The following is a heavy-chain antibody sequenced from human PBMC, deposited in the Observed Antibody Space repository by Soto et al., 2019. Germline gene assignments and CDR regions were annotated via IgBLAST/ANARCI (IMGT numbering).Heavy chain of an antibody. CDR2: INAGNGNT. J-gene: IGHJ6*02. D-gene: IGHD3-3*01. Sequence: ASVKVSCKASGYTFTSYAMHWVRQAPGQRLEWMGWINAGNGNTKYSQKFQGRVTITRDTSASTAYMELSSLRSDDTAVYYCARDYLRFLEWLHPTFYYYYGMDVWGQGTTVTVSS. V-gene: IGHV1-3*01. CDR1: GYTFTSYA. CDR3: ARDYLRFLEWLHPTFYYYYGMDV.